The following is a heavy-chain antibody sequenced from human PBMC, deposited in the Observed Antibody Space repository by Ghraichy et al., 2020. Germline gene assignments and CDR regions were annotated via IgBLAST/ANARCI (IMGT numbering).Heavy chain of an antibody. CDR1: GGSISSYY. CDR3: AREGSWSGELLSHFDY. Sequence: SETLSLTCTVSGGSISSYYWSWIWQPAGKGLEWIGRIYTSGSTNYNPSLKSRVTMSVDTSKNQFSLKLSSVTAADTAVYYCAREGSWSGELLSHFDYWGQGTLVTVAS. D-gene: IGHD3-10*01. J-gene: IGHJ4*02. V-gene: IGHV4-4*07. CDR2: IYTSGST.